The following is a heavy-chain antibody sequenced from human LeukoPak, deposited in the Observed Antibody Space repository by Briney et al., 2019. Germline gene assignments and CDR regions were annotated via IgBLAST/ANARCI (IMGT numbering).Heavy chain of an antibody. Sequence: SETLSLTCTVSGGSISSYYWSWIRQPPGKGLEWIGYIYYSGSTNYNPSLKSRVTISVDTSKNQFSLKLSSVTAADTAVYYCARNGERITMVRGVSRAGWFDPWGQGTLVTVSS. V-gene: IGHV4-59*01. J-gene: IGHJ5*02. CDR3: ARNGERITMVRGVSRAGWFDP. CDR1: GGSISSYY. CDR2: IYYSGST. D-gene: IGHD3-10*01.